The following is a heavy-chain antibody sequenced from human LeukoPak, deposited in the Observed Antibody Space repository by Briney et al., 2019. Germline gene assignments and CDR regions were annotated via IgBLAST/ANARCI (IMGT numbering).Heavy chain of an antibody. CDR1: GFTFSSYA. Sequence: GGSLRLSCAASGFTFSSYAMSWVRQAPGKGLEWVSAISGSGGSTYYADSVKGRFTISRDNSRDTLYLQMNSLRAEDTAVYYCAKDYYGSGSNFDYWGQGTLVTVSS. CDR3: AKDYYGSGSNFDY. D-gene: IGHD3-10*01. J-gene: IGHJ4*02. CDR2: ISGSGGST. V-gene: IGHV3-23*01.